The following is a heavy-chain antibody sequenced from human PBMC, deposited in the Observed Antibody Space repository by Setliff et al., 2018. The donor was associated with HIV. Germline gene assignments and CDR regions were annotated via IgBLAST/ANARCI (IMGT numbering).Heavy chain of an antibody. D-gene: IGHD3-3*01. CDR1: GDTFRSCA. CDR2: IVPTLGSV. J-gene: IGHJ5*02. CDR3: ARVIGDDFWSGTSNWFDP. Sequence: ASVMVSCKASGDTFRSCAISWVRQAPGQGLEWMGRIVPTLGSVNYAQKFQGRVTITADKPTTTAYMQIVGLTSEDTAIYYCARVIGDDFWSGTSNWFDPWGQGTVVTVSS. V-gene: IGHV1-69*04.